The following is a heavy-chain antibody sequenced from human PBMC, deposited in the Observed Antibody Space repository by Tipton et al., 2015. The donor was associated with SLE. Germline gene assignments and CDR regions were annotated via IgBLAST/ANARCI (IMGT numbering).Heavy chain of an antibody. CDR3: ARGLYGDEAAY. J-gene: IGHJ4*02. CDR2: INHSGST. CDR1: GGSFSGYY. D-gene: IGHD4-17*01. V-gene: IGHV4-34*01. Sequence: TLSLTCAVYGGSFSGYYWSWIRQPPGKGLEWIGEINHSGSTNYKPSLKSRVTITVDTSKNQFSLKVSSVTAADTAVYYCARGLYGDEAAYWGQGTLVTVSS.